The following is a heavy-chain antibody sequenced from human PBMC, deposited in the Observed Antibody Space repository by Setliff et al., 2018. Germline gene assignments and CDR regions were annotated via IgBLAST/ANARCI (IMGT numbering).Heavy chain of an antibody. V-gene: IGHV4-4*07. J-gene: IGHJ6*02. CDR1: GGSISSYY. Sequence: SETLSLTCTVSGGSISSYYWSWIRQPAGKGLEWIGRIYTSGSTNYNPSLKSRVTMSVDTSKNQFSLQLTSVTAADTAVYYCARGSTMIQGVRLYYHGLDVWGQGTTVTVSS. CDR2: IYTSGST. CDR3: ARGSTMIQGVRLYYHGLDV. D-gene: IGHD3-10*01.